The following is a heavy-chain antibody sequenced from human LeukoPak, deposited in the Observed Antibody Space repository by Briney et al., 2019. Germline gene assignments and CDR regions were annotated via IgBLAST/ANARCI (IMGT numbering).Heavy chain of an antibody. D-gene: IGHD6-19*01. CDR2: ISAYNGST. CDR1: GYTFTSYG. CDR3: ARDRSINGYGSGWGLLDTFDI. Sequence: ASVKVSCKASGYTFTSYGISWVRQAPGQGLEWMGWISAYNGSTNYAQKLQGRVTMTTDTSTSTAYMELRSLRSDDTAVYYCARDRSINGYGSGWGLLDTFDIWGQGTMVTVSS. V-gene: IGHV1-18*01. J-gene: IGHJ3*02.